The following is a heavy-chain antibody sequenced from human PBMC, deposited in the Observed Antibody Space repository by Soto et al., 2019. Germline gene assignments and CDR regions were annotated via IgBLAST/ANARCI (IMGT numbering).Heavy chain of an antibody. CDR3: AKMDNYDPWSDSSHSWFDP. J-gene: IGHJ5*02. Sequence: EVQLLESGGTLVQPGGSLRLSCAASGFTFSSSAMTWVRQAPGKGLEWVSSISASGGSTFYVDSVKGRFTISRDQSKNTLYLQMSSLRAEDTAVYYCAKMDNYDPWSDSSHSWFDPWGQGTLVTVSS. CDR2: ISASGGST. CDR1: GFTFSSSA. D-gene: IGHD3-3*01. V-gene: IGHV3-23*01.